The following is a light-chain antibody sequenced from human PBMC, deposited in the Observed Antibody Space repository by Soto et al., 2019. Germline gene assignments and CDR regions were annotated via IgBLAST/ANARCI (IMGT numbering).Light chain of an antibody. Sequence: EIVLTQSPVTLSLSPGERATLSCRASQSVRTYLAWYQVKPGQAPRLLIYDASSRASGVPARFSGSGSGTDFTLTISSLEPEDFALYYCQQRNSWPPITFGQGTRLGIK. J-gene: IGKJ5*01. CDR1: QSVRTY. CDR2: DAS. CDR3: QQRNSWPPIT. V-gene: IGKV3-11*01.